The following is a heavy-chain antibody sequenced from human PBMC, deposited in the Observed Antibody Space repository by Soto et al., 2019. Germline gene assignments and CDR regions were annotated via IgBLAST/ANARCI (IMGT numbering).Heavy chain of an antibody. D-gene: IGHD3-3*01. CDR3: ARGVDDFWSGYSVGGNWFDP. CDR1: VGSISSYY. J-gene: IGHJ5*02. V-gene: IGHV4-59*01. Sequence: ETLSLTCTVYVGSISSYYWSWIRQPPGKGLEWIGYIYYIGSTNYNPSLKIRVTISVDTSKNQFSLKLSSVTAADTAVYYCARGVDDFWSGYSVGGNWFDPWGQGTLVTVSS. CDR2: IYYIGST.